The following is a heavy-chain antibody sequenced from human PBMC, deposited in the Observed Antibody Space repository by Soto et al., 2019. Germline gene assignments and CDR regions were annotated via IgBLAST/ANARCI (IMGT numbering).Heavy chain of an antibody. Sequence: PSETLSLTCTVSGGSISSYYWSWIRQPPGKGLEWIGYIYYSGSTNYNPSLKSRVTISVDTSKNQFSLKLSSVTAADTAVYYCARGRASGSYYLPNYYYYYGMDVWGQGTTVTVSS. CDR2: IYYSGST. D-gene: IGHD3-10*01. J-gene: IGHJ6*02. CDR3: ARGRASGSYYLPNYYYYYGMDV. CDR1: GGSISSYY. V-gene: IGHV4-59*12.